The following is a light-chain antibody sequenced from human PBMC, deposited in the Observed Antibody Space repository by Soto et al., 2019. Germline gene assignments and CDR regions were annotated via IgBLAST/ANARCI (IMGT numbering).Light chain of an antibody. Sequence: DIQMTQSPSAMSASVGDTVTITCRASQGINNYLAWFQQKPGKAPKRLIYATSRLQSGVPSRFGGSGSGTEFTLTISSLQPEDFATYVCLQHISYPYTFGQGTQLEIK. CDR3: LQHISYPYT. V-gene: IGKV1-17*03. CDR1: QGINNY. J-gene: IGKJ2*01. CDR2: ATS.